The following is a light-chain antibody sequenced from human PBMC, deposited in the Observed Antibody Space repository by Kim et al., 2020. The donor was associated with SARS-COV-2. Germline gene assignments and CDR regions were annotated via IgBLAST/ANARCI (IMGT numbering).Light chain of an antibody. CDR1: RSNIGSTA. V-gene: IGLV1-44*01. CDR2: VDN. J-gene: IGLJ2*01. CDR3: AAWDDSLNGLV. Sequence: QSVLTQPPSVSGTPGQRVTISCSGTRSNIGSTAVNWYQHLPGVAPKLLVYVDNHRPSGVPDRFSGSKSGTSDSLAISGLQSDDEGTYYCAAWDDSLNGLVFGGGTQLTVL.